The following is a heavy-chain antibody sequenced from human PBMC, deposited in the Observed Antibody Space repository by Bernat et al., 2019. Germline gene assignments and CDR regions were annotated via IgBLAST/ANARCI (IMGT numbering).Heavy chain of an antibody. Sequence: EVQLLESGGGLVQPGGSLRLSYAASGFTFSSYAMSWVRQAPGKGLEWVSAISGSGGSTYYADSVKGRFTISRDNSKNTLYLQMNSLRAEDTAVYYCAKDLGDSSGWPENYYYYGMDVWGQGTTVTVSS. CDR3: AKDLGDSSGWPENYYYYGMDV. CDR2: ISGSGGST. J-gene: IGHJ6*02. CDR1: GFTFSSYA. D-gene: IGHD6-19*01. V-gene: IGHV3-23*01.